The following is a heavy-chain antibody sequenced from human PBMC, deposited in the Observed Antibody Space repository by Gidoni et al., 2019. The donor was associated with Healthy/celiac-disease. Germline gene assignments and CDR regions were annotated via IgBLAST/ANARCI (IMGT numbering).Heavy chain of an antibody. Sequence: QVQLVQSGAEVKKPGASVKVSCKASGYTFTGYDMHWVRQAPGQGLEWMGWINPNSGGTNYAQKFQGRVTMTRDTSISTAYMELSRLRSDDTAVYYCARERITIFGVVTYYYYGMDVWGQGTTVTVSS. J-gene: IGHJ6*02. CDR1: GYTFTGYD. CDR3: ARERITIFGVVTYYYYGMDV. CDR2: INPNSGGT. D-gene: IGHD3-3*01. V-gene: IGHV1-2*02.